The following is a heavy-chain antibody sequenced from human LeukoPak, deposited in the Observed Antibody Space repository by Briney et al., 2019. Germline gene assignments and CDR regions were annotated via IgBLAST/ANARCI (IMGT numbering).Heavy chain of an antibody. CDR2: IYYSGST. D-gene: IGHD2-8*01. Sequence: SQTLSLTCAVSGDSSSSGDYFWNCIRQPPGKGLECIGYIYYSGSTYYNPSLKSRVTISVDTSKNQFSLKLSSVTAADTAVYYCARVKYARWDAFDIWGQGTMVTVSS. V-gene: IGHV4-31*11. J-gene: IGHJ3*02. CDR3: ARVKYARWDAFDI. CDR1: GDSSSSGDYF.